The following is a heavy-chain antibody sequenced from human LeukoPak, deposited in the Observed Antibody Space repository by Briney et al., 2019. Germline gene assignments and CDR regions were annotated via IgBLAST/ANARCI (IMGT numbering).Heavy chain of an antibody. CDR2: IIPIFGTA. D-gene: IGHD1-26*01. CDR3: ARGEVRQDYYYYYMDV. Sequence: SVKVSCKASGGTFSSYAISWVRQAPGQGLVWMGGIIPIFGTANYAQKFQGRVTITADESTSTAYMELSSLRSEDTAVYYCARGEVRQDYYYYYMDVWGKGTTVTVSS. CDR1: GGTFSSYA. V-gene: IGHV1-69*01. J-gene: IGHJ6*03.